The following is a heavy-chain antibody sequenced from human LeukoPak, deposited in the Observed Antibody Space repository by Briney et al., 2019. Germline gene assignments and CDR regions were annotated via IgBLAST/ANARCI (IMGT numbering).Heavy chain of an antibody. CDR2: IKEDGSEK. CDR1: GITFSSYW. D-gene: IGHD4-23*01. CDR3: ARADGVGVVTPYFQH. V-gene: IGHV3-7*01. J-gene: IGHJ1*01. Sequence: PGGSLRLSCAASGITFSSYWMSWVRQAPGKGLEWVANIKEDGSEKHYVDSVKGRFTISRDNAKNSLYLQMNRLRAEDMDVYYCARADGVGVVTPYFQHWGQGTLVTVSS.